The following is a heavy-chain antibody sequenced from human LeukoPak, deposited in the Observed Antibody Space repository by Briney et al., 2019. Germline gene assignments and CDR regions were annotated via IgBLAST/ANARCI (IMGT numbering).Heavy chain of an antibody. V-gene: IGHV3-7*03. D-gene: IGHD2-15*01. CDR1: GLSFSSYA. J-gene: IGHJ4*02. CDR3: ARVAAALDY. Sequence: GSSLRLSCAASGLSFSSYAMHWVRQAPGKGLEWVANIKQDGSEKYYVDSVKGRFTISRDNAKNSLYLQMNSLRAEDTAVYYCARVAAALDYWGQGTLVTVSS. CDR2: IKQDGSEK.